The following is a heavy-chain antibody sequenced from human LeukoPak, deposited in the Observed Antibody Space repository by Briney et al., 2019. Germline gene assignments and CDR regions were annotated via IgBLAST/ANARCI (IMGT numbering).Heavy chain of an antibody. CDR3: ARDSVVGVIGGWLDAFDI. J-gene: IGHJ3*02. V-gene: IGHV1-18*01. Sequence: ASVKVSCKASGYTFTSYGISWVRQAPGQGLEWMGWISAYNGNRNYAQKLQGRVTMTTDTSTSTAYMELRSLRSDDTAVYYGARDSVVGVIGGWLDAFDIWGQGTMVTVSS. CDR1: GYTFTSYG. CDR2: ISAYNGNR. D-gene: IGHD3-22*01.